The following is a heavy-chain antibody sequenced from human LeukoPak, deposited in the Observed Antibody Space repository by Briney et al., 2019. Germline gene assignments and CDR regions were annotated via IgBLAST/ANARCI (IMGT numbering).Heavy chain of an antibody. CDR3: ARGRATSMASAGTPWFDP. CDR1: GYTFTGYF. J-gene: IGHJ5*02. D-gene: IGHD1-7*01. Sequence: ASVKVSCKASGYTFTGYFLHWVRQAPGQRLEWMGWMNPTSGGTSFAQKFQGRVTMTRDTSISTAYMELSRLKPDDTAVYYCARGRATSMASAGTPWFDPWGQGTLVTVSS. CDR2: MNPTSGGT. V-gene: IGHV1-2*02.